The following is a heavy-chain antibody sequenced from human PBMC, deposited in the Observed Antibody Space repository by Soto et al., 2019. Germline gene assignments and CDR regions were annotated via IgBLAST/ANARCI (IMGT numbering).Heavy chain of an antibody. Sequence: VASVKVSCKASGGTFSSYTISWVRQAPGQGLEWMGRIIPILGIANYAQKFQGRVTITADKSTSTAYMELSSLRSEDTAVYYCAQKGDYYGSGDLNDAFDIWGQGTMVTVSS. CDR2: IIPILGIA. CDR1: GGTFSSYT. J-gene: IGHJ3*02. CDR3: AQKGDYYGSGDLNDAFDI. V-gene: IGHV1-69*02. D-gene: IGHD3-10*01.